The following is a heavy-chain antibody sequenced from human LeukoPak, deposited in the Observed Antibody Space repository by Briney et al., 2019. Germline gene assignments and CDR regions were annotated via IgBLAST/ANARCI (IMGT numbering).Heavy chain of an antibody. CDR1: GGSISSYY. CDR3: ARHANYDRSARPLDY. Sequence: SETLSLTCAVSGGSISSYYWSWFRQPPGKGLEWIDYIYYSGSTDYNPSLKSRVTISVDTSRNQFSLRLSSVTAADTAVYYCARHANYDRSARPLDYWGQGTLVTVSS. J-gene: IGHJ4*02. D-gene: IGHD3-22*01. V-gene: IGHV4-59*08. CDR2: IYYSGST.